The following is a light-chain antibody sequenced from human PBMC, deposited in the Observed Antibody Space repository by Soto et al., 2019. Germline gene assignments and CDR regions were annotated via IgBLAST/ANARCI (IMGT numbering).Light chain of an antibody. V-gene: IGLV2-18*01. J-gene: IGLJ1*01. CDR2: EAR. CDR3: SLYTSENTDV. Sequence: LTQPPSVSVSPGQSVTISCTVPRTYFVSYNRVSWYQQPPGTAPKLIIYEARNRPSGVPDRFSGSKSGNTASLTISGLQAADEADYYCSLYTSENTDVFGTGTKGTVL. CDR1: RTYFVSYNR.